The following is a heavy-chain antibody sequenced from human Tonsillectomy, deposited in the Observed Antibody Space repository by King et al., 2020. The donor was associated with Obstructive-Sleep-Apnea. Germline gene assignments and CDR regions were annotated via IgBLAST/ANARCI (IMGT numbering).Heavy chain of an antibody. D-gene: IGHD2-2*01. Sequence: EVQLVESGGGLVQPGGSLRLSCAASGFTFSSYWMHWVRHAPGKGLVWVSRINSDGSTTTYADSVKGRFTISRDNAKNTLHLQMSSLRAEDTAVYFCARDRDCRSTSCFFGMDVWGQGTTVTVSS. J-gene: IGHJ6*02. V-gene: IGHV3-74*01. CDR3: ARDRDCRSTSCFFGMDV. CDR1: GFTFSSYW. CDR2: INSDGSTT.